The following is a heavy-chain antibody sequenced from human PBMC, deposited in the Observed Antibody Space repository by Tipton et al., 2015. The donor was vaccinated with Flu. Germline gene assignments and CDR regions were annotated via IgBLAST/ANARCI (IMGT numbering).Heavy chain of an antibody. CDR2: ISWNSGSI. J-gene: IGHJ3*02. Sequence: AASGFTFDDYAMHWVRQAPGEGLEWVSGISWNSGSIGYADSVKGRFTISRDNAKNSLYLQMNSLRAEDTALYYCARYDSSGLGAFDIWGPGTIVTVSS. CDR1: GFTFDDYA. D-gene: IGHD3-22*01. CDR3: ARYDSSGLGAFDI. V-gene: IGHV3-9*01.